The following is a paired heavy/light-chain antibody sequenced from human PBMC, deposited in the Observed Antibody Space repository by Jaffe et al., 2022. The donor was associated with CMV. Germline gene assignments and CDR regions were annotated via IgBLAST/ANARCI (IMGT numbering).Heavy chain of an antibody. CDR1: GFTFSSYW. D-gene: IGHD3-10*01. CDR2: IKQDGSEK. V-gene: IGHV3-7*01. CDR3: ATSRSLDY. Sequence: EVQLVESGGDLVQPGGSLRLSCVASGFTFSSYWMSWVRQAPGKGLEWVANIKQDGSEKYYVDSVKGRFTISRDNAKNSLYLQMNSLRAEDTAVYYCATSRSLDYWGQGTLVTVSS. J-gene: IGHJ4*02.
Light chain of an antibody. CDR1: QGVSSN. CDR2: AAS. V-gene: IGKV3-15*01. CDR3: QQYNNWPYT. Sequence: EIVMTQSPATLSVSPGERATLSCRASQGVSSNLAWYHQKPGQAPRLLIYAASTRATGVPARFSGSGSGTEFTLTISSLQSEDFAVYYCQQYNNWPYTFGQGTKLEIK. J-gene: IGKJ2*01.